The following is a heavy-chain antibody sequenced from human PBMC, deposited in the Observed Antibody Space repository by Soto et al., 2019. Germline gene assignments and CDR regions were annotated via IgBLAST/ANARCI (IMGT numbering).Heavy chain of an antibody. J-gene: IGHJ4*02. CDR1: GYTFTSYG. Sequence: QVQLVQSGAEVKKPGASVKVSCKASGYTFTSYGISWVRQAPGQGLEWMGWIRAYNGNTNYPQKLRGRVTMTTDTSTSPDYLERRSLRSDDTAVYYCAREGPPRLNWGQGTLVTVSS. CDR2: IRAYNGNT. V-gene: IGHV1-18*01. CDR3: AREGPPRLN.